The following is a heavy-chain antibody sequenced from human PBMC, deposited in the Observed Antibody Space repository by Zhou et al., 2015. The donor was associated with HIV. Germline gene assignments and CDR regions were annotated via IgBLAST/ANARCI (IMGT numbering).Heavy chain of an antibody. V-gene: IGHV1-2*02. J-gene: IGHJ5*02. CDR2: INPNTGTT. D-gene: IGHD3-16*02. CDR3: ARAPFDFGGVIVGNWFDP. Sequence: QVQLVQSGAEVRKPGASVRVSCKASGYTFTAHYIHWVRQAPGPGLEWMGWINPNTGTTKYAQKFQGRVTMTRVTSINTAYMELSRLRSDDTAVYYCARAPFDFGGVIVGNWFDPWGQGTLVTVSS. CDR1: GYTFTAHY.